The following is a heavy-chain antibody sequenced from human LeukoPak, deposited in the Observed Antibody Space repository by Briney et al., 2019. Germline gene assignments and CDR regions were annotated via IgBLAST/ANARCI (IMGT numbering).Heavy chain of an antibody. CDR3: ARVSYYDSSGYNWFDP. J-gene: IGHJ5*02. CDR1: GGSISSYY. D-gene: IGHD3-22*01. V-gene: IGHV4-59*01. Sequence: SETLSLTCTVSGGSISSYYWSWIRQPPGKGLEWIGYIYYSGSTNYNPSLKSRVTISVDTSKNQFSLKLSSVTAADTAVYYCARVSYYDSSGYNWFDPWGQGTLVTVST. CDR2: IYYSGST.